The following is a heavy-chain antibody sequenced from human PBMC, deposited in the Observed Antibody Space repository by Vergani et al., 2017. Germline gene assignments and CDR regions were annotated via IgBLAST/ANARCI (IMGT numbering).Heavy chain of an antibody. D-gene: IGHD6-19*01. Sequence: QVQLVQSGAEVKKPGASVKVSCKASGYTFTSYDINWVRQATGQGLEWMGWMNPNSGNPTYAQGFTGRFVFSLDTSVSTAYLQISSLKAEDTAVYYCASATVAGPLDYWGQGTLVTVSS. CDR1: GYTFTSYD. J-gene: IGHJ4*02. V-gene: IGHV7-4-1*02. CDR2: MNPNSGNP. CDR3: ASATVAGPLDY.